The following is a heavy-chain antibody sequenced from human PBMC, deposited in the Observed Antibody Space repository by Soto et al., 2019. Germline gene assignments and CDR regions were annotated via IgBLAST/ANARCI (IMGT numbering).Heavy chain of an antibody. CDR1: GFTFSSYA. J-gene: IGHJ6*02. CDR3: AKVIVVVPAAAQQHYYYYGMDV. D-gene: IGHD2-2*01. V-gene: IGHV3-23*01. CDR2: ISGSGGST. Sequence: EVQLLESGGGLVQPGGSLRLSCAASGFTFSSYAMSWVRQAPGKGLEWVSAISGSGGSTYYADSVKGRFTISRDNSKNTLYLQMNSRRAEDTSVYYCAKVIVVVPAAAQQHYYYYGMDVWVQGTTGTVSS.